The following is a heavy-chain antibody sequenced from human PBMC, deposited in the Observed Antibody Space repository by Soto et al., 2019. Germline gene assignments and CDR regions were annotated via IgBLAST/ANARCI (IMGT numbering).Heavy chain of an antibody. CDR2: ISNDGRTT. J-gene: IGHJ4*02. CDR1: GFTFSTYG. D-gene: IGHD3-22*01. V-gene: IGHV3-30*18. CDR3: VKEHHSSGYGTFFEH. Sequence: QVHLVESGGGVVQPGGSLRVSCGASGFTFSTYGMHWVRQAPGKGLQWVAVISNDGRTTYYDDSVKGRSTISRDNSKNTLHLQMDSPGPEDTAVYYCVKEHHSSGYGTFFEHWGQGALVIVSS.